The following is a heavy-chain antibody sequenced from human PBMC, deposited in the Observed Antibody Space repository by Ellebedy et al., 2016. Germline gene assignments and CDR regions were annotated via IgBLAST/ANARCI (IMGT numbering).Heavy chain of an antibody. CDR3: ARGRVNYDFWSGYYRGSFDY. Sequence: GGSLRLSXAASGFTFSSYSMNWVRQAPGKGLEWVSSISSSSSYIYYADSVKGRFTISRDNAKNSLYLQMNSLRAEDTAVYYCARGRVNYDFWSGYYRGSFDYWGQGTLVTVSS. D-gene: IGHD3-3*01. V-gene: IGHV3-21*01. CDR1: GFTFSSYS. J-gene: IGHJ4*02. CDR2: ISSSSSYI.